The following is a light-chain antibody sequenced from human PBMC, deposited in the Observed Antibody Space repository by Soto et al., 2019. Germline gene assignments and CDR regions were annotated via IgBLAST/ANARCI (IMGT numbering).Light chain of an antibody. J-gene: IGLJ1*01. Sequence: QSVLTQPRSLSGSPGQSVTISCTGAGSDVGGYNYVSWYQQHPGKAPKLMIYDVSKRPSGVPDRFSGSKSGNTASLTISGLQADDEADYYCCSYAGSYTFYVFGTGTEVTVL. CDR1: GSDVGGYNY. V-gene: IGLV2-11*01. CDR2: DVS. CDR3: CSYAGSYTFYV.